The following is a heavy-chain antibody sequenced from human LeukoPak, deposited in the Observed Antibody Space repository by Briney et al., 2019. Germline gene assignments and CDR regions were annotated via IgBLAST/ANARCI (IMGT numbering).Heavy chain of an antibody. CDR2: INHSGST. V-gene: IGHV4-34*01. Sequence: SETLSLICAVYGGSFSGYYWRWLRQPPGKGVEWVGEINHSGSTNYNPSLKSRVPISVDTSKNQFSLKLSSVTAADTAVYYCARGGGFLGYCSGGSCYSDFDYWGQGTLVTVSS. D-gene: IGHD2-15*01. J-gene: IGHJ4*02. CDR3: ARGGGFLGYCSGGSCYSDFDY. CDR1: GGSFSGYY.